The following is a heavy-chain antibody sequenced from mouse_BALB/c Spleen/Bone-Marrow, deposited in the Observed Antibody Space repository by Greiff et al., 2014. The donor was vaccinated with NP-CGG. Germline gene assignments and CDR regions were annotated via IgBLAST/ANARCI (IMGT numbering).Heavy chain of an antibody. V-gene: IGHV3-1*02. CDR1: GYSITSGYS. Sequence: EVQGVESGPDLVKPPQSLSLTCTVTGYSITSGYSWHWIRQFPGNKLEWMGYIHYSGSTNYNPSLKSRISITRDTSKNQFFLQLNSVTTEDTATYYCARRVRGYDDPAWFAYWGQGTLVTVSA. CDR3: ARRVRGYDDPAWFAY. D-gene: IGHD2-2*01. J-gene: IGHJ3*01. CDR2: IHYSGST.